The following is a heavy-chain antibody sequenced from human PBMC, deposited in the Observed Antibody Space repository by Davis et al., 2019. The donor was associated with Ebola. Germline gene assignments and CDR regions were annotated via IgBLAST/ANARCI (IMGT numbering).Heavy chain of an antibody. CDR2: INHSGST. Sequence: SETLSLTCTVSGASISSYYWSWIRQPPGKGLEWIGEINHSGSTNYNPSLKSRVTISVDTSKNQFSLKLSSVTAADTAVYYCARRVGSGYYYYYGMDVWSQGTTVTVSS. CDR1: GASISSYY. J-gene: IGHJ6*02. D-gene: IGHD3-10*01. V-gene: IGHV4-34*01. CDR3: ARRVGSGYYYYYGMDV.